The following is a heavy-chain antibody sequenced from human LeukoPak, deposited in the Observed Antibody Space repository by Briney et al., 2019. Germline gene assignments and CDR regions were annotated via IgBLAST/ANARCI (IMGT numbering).Heavy chain of an antibody. J-gene: IGHJ4*02. V-gene: IGHV3-66*01. CDR2: IYSGGST. CDR1: GFTVSSNY. Sequence: GGSLRLSCAASGFTVSSNYMRWVRQAPGKGLEWVSVIYSGGSTYYADSAKGRFTISRDNSKNTQYLQMNSLRAEATAVYYGARAGRGIDYWGQGTLVTVSS. D-gene: IGHD3-10*01. CDR3: ARAGRGIDY.